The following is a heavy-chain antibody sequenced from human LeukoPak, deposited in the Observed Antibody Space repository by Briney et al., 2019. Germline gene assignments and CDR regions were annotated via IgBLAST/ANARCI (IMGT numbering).Heavy chain of an antibody. J-gene: IGHJ3*02. CDR1: GFTFSSYW. D-gene: IGHD1-26*01. CDR3: ARRGAPRVAFDI. CDR2: INSDGSTT. V-gene: IGHV3-74*01. Sequence: GGSLRLSRAASGFTFSSYWMHWVRHAPGKGLVWVSRINSDGSTTTYADSVKGRFTISRDNAKNTLYLQMNSLRAEDTAVYYCARRGAPRVAFDIWGQGTMVTVSS.